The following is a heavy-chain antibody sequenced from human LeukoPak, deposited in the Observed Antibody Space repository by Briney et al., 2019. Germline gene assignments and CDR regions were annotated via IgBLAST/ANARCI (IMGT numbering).Heavy chain of an antibody. V-gene: IGHV3-30*03. D-gene: IGHD5-18*01. CDR3: AREGIQLWLKYYMDV. CDR1: GFTFSSYG. Sequence: PGGSLRLSCAASGFTFSSYGMHWVRQAPGKGLEWVAVISYDGSNKYYADSVKGRFTISRDNSKNTLYLQMNSLRAEDTAVYYCAREGIQLWLKYYMDVWGKGTTVTVSS. CDR2: ISYDGSNK. J-gene: IGHJ6*03.